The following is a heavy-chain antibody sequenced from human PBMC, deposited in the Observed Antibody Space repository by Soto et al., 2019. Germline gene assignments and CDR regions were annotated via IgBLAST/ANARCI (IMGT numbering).Heavy chain of an antibody. CDR1: RDTFTRYY. Sequence: GASVKVSCKAPRDTFTRYYINWVRQAPGQGLEWMGVINPHGGSTAYAQKFKGRVTLTRDTSASTVYMEVSSLTSEDTAMYYCARSSGGNFGIIVEGPNSFALWGQGTLVTVFS. D-gene: IGHD2-15*01. V-gene: IGHV1-46*01. CDR3: ARSSGGNFGIIVEGPNSFAL. J-gene: IGHJ5*02. CDR2: INPHGGST.